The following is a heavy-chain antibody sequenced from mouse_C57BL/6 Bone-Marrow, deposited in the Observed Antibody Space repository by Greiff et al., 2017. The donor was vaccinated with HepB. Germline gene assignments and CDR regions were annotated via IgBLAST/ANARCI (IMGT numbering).Heavy chain of an antibody. Sequence: EVHLVESGGGLVQPGGSLSLSCAASGFTFTDYYMSWVRQPPGKALEWLGFIRNKANGYTTEYSASVKGRFTISRDNSQSILYLQMNALKAEDSATYYCARSNRDCAMDYWGQGTSVTVSS. CDR3: ARSNRDCAMDY. CDR1: GFTFTDYY. CDR2: IRNKANGYTT. V-gene: IGHV7-3*01. J-gene: IGHJ4*01.